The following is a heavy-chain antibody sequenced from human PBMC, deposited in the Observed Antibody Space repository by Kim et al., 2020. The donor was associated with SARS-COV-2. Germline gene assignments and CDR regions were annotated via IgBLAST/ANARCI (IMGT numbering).Heavy chain of an antibody. Sequence: SETLSLTCTVSGGSISSYYWSWIRQPPGKGLEWIGYIYYSGSTNYNPSLKSRVTISVDTSKNQFSLKLSSVTAADTAVYYCARGNGYNSQPYYYGMDVWGQGTTVTVSS. CDR3: ARGNGYNSQPYYYGMDV. V-gene: IGHV4-59*01. J-gene: IGHJ6*02. CDR1: GGSISSYY. CDR2: IYYSGST. D-gene: IGHD5-12*01.